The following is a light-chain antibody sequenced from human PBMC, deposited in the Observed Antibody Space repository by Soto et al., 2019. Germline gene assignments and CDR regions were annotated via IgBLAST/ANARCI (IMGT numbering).Light chain of an antibody. V-gene: IGKV1-39*01. J-gene: IGKJ1*01. Sequence: IQMTQSLSAMSASVGDRVTITCRAGQHISGYLNWYQQKPGKAPRLLIYASSSLQSGVPSRFSGSGSGTDFTLTISSLQPEDFATYYCQQSYSSPRPFGQGTKVDIK. CDR1: QHISGY. CDR2: ASS. CDR3: QQSYSSPRP.